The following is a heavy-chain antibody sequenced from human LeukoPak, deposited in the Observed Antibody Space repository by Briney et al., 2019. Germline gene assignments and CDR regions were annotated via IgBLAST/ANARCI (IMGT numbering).Heavy chain of an antibody. CDR3: AREHYRSGSYVPY. J-gene: IGHJ4*02. Sequence: ASVKVSCKASGYAFTGYHMHWVRQAPGQGLEWMGWVNPNSGGTNYAQNFQGRVTMTRDTSINTAYKELSSLRSDDTAVYYCAREHYRSGSYVPYWGQGTLVTVSS. V-gene: IGHV1-2*02. CDR1: GYAFTGYH. CDR2: VNPNSGGT. D-gene: IGHD6-19*01.